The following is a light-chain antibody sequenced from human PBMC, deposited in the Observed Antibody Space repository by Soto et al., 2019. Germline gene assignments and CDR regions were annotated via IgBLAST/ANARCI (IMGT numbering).Light chain of an antibody. V-gene: IGKV3-20*01. CDR2: GTS. CDR1: QSVSGTY. Sequence: EIVLTQSPGTLSLSLGERATLSCRASQSVSGTYSAWYQQKPGQAPRLLIYGTSNRAAGIPDRFSGSGSGTVFSLTISRLEPEDFAVYYCQHYGSSPPDTFGQGTKLEIK. CDR3: QHYGSSPPDT. J-gene: IGKJ2*01.